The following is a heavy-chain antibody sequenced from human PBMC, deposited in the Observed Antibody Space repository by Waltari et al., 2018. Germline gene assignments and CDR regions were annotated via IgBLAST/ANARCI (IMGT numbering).Heavy chain of an antibody. D-gene: IGHD5-12*01. V-gene: IGHV4-59*01. CDR1: GGSISSYY. Sequence: QVQLQESGPGLVKPSETLSLPCTVSGGSISSYYWSWIREPPGRGLEWNGYIDYSGSTNYNPSLKSRVTISVDTSKNQFSLKLSSVTAADTALYYCARERRDGYKTDWYFDLWGLGTLVTVSS. CDR2: IDYSGST. J-gene: IGHJ2*01. CDR3: ARERRDGYKTDWYFDL.